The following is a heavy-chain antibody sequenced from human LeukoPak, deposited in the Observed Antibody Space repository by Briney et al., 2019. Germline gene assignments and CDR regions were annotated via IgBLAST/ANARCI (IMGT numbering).Heavy chain of an antibody. V-gene: IGHV3-23*01. Sequence: GGSLRLSCAASGLVHTNYAMSGVRPPPGKGLGGIVAITRRGDTTHNADSVQGRFTISRDNAKNTVYLQMTGLRVEDSGVYYCHGGYAYAVGNFDYWGQGTLVTVSS. D-gene: IGHD5-12*01. CDR3: HGGYAYAVGNFDY. CDR1: GLVHTNYA. CDR2: ITRRGDTT. J-gene: IGHJ4*02.